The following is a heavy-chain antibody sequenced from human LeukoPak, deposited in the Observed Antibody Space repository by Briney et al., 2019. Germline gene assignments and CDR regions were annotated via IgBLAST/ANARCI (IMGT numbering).Heavy chain of an antibody. Sequence: GASAKVSCKASGYTFTSYYMHWVRQAPGQGLEWMGWINPNSGGTNYAQKFQGRVTMTRDTSISTAYMELSRLRSDDTAVYYCARGHFATGGFGELSPYYYYMDVWGKGTTVTVSS. V-gene: IGHV1-2*02. CDR1: GYTFTSYY. CDR2: INPNSGGT. J-gene: IGHJ6*03. CDR3: ARGHFATGGFGELSPYYYYMDV. D-gene: IGHD3-10*01.